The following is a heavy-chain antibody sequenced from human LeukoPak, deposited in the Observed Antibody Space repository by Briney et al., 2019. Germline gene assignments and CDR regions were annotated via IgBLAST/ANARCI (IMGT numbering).Heavy chain of an antibody. D-gene: IGHD6-6*01. V-gene: IGHV3-30*02. J-gene: IGHJ4*02. CDR1: GFTFSSYG. CDR2: IRNDGSNK. CDR3: ARGETARRGAFDY. Sequence: PEGSLRLSCAASGFTFSSYGKHWVRQAPGKGLEWMTFIRNDGSNKYYADSVKGRFTISRDNSKNTLYLQMNSLSAEDTAVYYCARGETARRGAFDYWGQGTLVTVSS.